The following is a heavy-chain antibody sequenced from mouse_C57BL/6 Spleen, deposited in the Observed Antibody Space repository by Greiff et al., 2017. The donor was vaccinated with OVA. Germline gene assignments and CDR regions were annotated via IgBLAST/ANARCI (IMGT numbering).Heavy chain of an antibody. CDR1: GYTFTSYW. J-gene: IGHJ3*01. CDR3: AFYGSYEGWFAY. Sequence: QVQLQQPGAELVKPGASVKVSCKASGYTFTSYWMHWVKQRPGQGLEWIGRIHPSDSDTNYNQKFKGKATLTVDKSSSTAYMQLSSLTSEDSAVDDCAFYGSYEGWFAYWGQGTLVTVSA. V-gene: IGHV1-74*01. D-gene: IGHD2-1*01. CDR2: IHPSDSDT.